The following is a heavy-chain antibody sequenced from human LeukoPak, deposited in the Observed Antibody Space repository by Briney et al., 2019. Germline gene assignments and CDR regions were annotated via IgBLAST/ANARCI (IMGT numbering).Heavy chain of an antibody. Sequence: ASVKISCKASGYSFTSHYMHWVRQAPGQGLEWLGLINPSGGSTSYAQKFQGRVTMTRDMSTSTVYMELSSLRSEDTAVYYCARGRALGSPRGWFDPWGQGTLVTVSS. J-gene: IGHJ5*02. CDR3: ARGRALGSPRGWFDP. V-gene: IGHV1-46*01. CDR1: GYSFTSHY. CDR2: INPSGGST.